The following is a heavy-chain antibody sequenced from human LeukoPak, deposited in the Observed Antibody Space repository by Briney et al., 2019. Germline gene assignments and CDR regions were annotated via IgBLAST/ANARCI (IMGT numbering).Heavy chain of an antibody. V-gene: IGHV3-74*01. D-gene: IGHD2-21*01. J-gene: IGHJ3*02. CDR1: GFTFRKYW. CDR2: INPDDGST. Sequence: QTGGSLRLSCAASGFTFRKYWLHWVRQAPGKGLVWVSRINPDDGSTSYADSVKGRFTISRDNAKSTLYLQMNSLRAEDTAVYYCLTIVETDLDAFDIWGQGTKVTVSS. CDR3: LTIVETDLDAFDI.